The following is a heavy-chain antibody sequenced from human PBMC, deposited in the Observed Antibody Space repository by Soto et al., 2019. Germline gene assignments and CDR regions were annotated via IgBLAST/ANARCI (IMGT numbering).Heavy chain of an antibody. V-gene: IGHV4-30-4*01. CDR1: GGSISSGYYY. CDR2: IYYSGNT. Sequence: SETLTLTCSVSGGSISSGYYYWSWIGQPPGLGLEWIGNIYYSGNTYYNPTLTSRLIISIDTSKNQFSLKVCSVTAADTAVYYCASSSLSGMDVWGQGTTVTVSS. CDR3: ASSSLSGMDV. D-gene: IGHD2-2*01. J-gene: IGHJ6*02.